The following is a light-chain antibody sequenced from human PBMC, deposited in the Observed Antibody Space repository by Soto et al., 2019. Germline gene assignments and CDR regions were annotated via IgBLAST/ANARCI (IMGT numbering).Light chain of an antibody. CDR3: SSYTTGSTL. J-gene: IGLJ1*01. CDR1: SSDVGGYNY. CDR2: DVS. Sequence: TKPASVSGSHGPSITISCTSTSSDVGGYNYVSWYQQHPGKAPKLMIYDVSDRPSGVSNRFSGSKSGDTASLTISGLQAEDEADYYCSSYTTGSTLFGTGTKVTVL. V-gene: IGLV2-14*01.